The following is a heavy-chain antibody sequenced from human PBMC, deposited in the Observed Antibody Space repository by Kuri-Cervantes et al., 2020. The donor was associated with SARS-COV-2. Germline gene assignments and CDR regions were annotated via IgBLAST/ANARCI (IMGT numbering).Heavy chain of an antibody. J-gene: IGHJ4*02. CDR1: GFTFSSYA. D-gene: IGHD6-13*01. CDR3: AKDPRVIIAAAGDGY. CDR2: ISYDGSNK. Sequence: GGSLRLSCAASGFTFSSYAMHWVRQAPGKGLEWVAVISYDGSNKYYADSVKGRFTISRDNSKNTLYLQMNSLRAEDTAVYYCAKDPRVIIAAAGDGYWGQGTLVTVSS. V-gene: IGHV3-30-3*01.